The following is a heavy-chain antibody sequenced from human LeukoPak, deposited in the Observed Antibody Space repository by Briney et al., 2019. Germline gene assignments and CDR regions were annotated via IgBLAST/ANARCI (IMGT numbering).Heavy chain of an antibody. Sequence: GGSLKLSCAASGFTFSSYAMHWVRQAPGKGLEWVAVISYDGSNKYYADSVKGRFTISRDNSKNTLYLQMSSLRAEDTAVYYCAREKSGSYWASFDYWGQGTLVTVSS. J-gene: IGHJ4*02. CDR1: GFTFSSYA. CDR2: ISYDGSNK. V-gene: IGHV3-30-3*01. CDR3: AREKSGSYWASFDY. D-gene: IGHD1-26*01.